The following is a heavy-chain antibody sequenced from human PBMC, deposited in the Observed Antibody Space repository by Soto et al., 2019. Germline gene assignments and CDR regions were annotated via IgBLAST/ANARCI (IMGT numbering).Heavy chain of an antibody. CDR1: GGTFSSYA. Sequence: SVKVSCKASGGTFSSYAISWVRQAPGQGLEWMGGTIPIFGTANYAQKFQGRVTITADESTSTAYMELSSLRSEDTAVYYCARVGRGSSSWYGVYYYYGMDVWGQGTTVTVSS. CDR3: ARVGRGSSSWYGVYYYYGMDV. J-gene: IGHJ6*02. CDR2: TIPIFGTA. V-gene: IGHV1-69*13. D-gene: IGHD6-13*01.